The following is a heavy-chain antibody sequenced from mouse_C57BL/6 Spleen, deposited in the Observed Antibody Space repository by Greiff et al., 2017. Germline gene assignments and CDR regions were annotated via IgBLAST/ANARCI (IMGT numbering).Heavy chain of an antibody. Sequence: EVMLVESGGGLVKPGGSLKLSCAASGFTFSSYAMSWVRQTPEKRLEWVATISDGGSYTYYPDNVKGRFTISRDNAKNNLYLQMSQLKSEDTAMYYCARDQYYGSTYFDYWGQGTTLTVSS. CDR3: ARDQYYGSTYFDY. D-gene: IGHD1-1*01. CDR1: GFTFSSYA. J-gene: IGHJ2*01. CDR2: ISDGGSYT. V-gene: IGHV5-4*01.